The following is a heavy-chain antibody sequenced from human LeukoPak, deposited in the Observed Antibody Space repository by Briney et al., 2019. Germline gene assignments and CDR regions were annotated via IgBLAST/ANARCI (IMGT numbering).Heavy chain of an antibody. V-gene: IGHV3-23*01. CDR1: GFTFSSYA. CDR3: AKADGYSSSDLTNY. D-gene: IGHD6-6*01. J-gene: IGHJ4*02. Sequence: GGSLRLSCAASGFTFSSYAMSWVRQAPGEGLEWVSAISGSGGSTYYADSVKGRFTISRDNSKNTLYLQMNSLRAEDTAVYYCAKADGYSSSDLTNYWGQGTLVTVSS. CDR2: ISGSGGST.